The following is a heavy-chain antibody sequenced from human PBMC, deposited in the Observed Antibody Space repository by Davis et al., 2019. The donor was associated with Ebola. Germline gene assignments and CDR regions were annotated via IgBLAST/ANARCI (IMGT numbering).Heavy chain of an antibody. CDR1: GGSISSGGYY. CDR2: IYYSGST. D-gene: IGHD2-15*01. Sequence: PSETLSLTCTVSGGSISSGGYYWSWIRQHPGKGLEWIGYIYYSGSTYYNPSLKSRVTISVDTSKNQFSLKLSSVTAADTAVYYCARRRYCSGGSCYPWDYWGQGTLVTVSS. J-gene: IGHJ4*02. V-gene: IGHV4-31*03. CDR3: ARRRYCSGGSCYPWDY.